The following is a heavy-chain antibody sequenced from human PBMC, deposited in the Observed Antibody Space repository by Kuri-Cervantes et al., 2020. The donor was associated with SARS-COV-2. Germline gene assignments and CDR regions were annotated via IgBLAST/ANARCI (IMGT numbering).Heavy chain of an antibody. CDR3: AKFRGSGWTDAFDI. CDR1: GFTFNSYG. Sequence: LSLTCAASGFTFNSYGMHWVRQAPGKGLEWVAFIRYDGSNKYYADSVKGRFTISRDNSKNTLYLQMNSLRAEDTAVYYCAKFRGSGWTDAFDIWGQGTMVTVSS. J-gene: IGHJ3*02. V-gene: IGHV3-30*02. CDR2: IRYDGSNK. D-gene: IGHD6-19*01.